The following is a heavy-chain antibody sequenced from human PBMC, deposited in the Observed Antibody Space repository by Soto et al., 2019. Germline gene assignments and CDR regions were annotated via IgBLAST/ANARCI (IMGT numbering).Heavy chain of an antibody. D-gene: IGHD6-19*01. V-gene: IGHV3-9*01. CDR1: GFTFDDYA. CDR2: ISWNSGSI. CDR3: AKDKTLSGWYAFDY. Sequence: EVQLVESGGGLVQPGRSLRLSCAASGFTFDDYAMHWVRQAPGKGLERVSGISWNSGSIGYADSVKGRFSISRDNAKNSLYLQMNSLRAEDTALYYCAKDKTLSGWYAFDYWGQGTLVTVSS. J-gene: IGHJ4*02.